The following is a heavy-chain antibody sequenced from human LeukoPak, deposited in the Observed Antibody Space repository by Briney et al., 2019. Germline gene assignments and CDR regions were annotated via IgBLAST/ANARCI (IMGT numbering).Heavy chain of an antibody. D-gene: IGHD5-24*01. V-gene: IGHV3-48*03. CDR2: ISSSGSTI. J-gene: IGHJ4*02. Sequence: GGSLRLSCAASGFTFSSYEMNWVRQAPGKGLEWVSYISSSGSTIYYADSVKGRFTISRDNAKNSLYLQMNSLRAEDAPVYYCARDLGEMAPSPSGVDYWGQGTLVTVSS. CDR3: ARDLGEMAPSPSGVDY. CDR1: GFTFSSYE.